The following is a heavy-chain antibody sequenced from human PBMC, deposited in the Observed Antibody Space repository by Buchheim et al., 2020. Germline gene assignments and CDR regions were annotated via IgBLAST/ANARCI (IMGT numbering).Heavy chain of an antibody. J-gene: IGHJ3*02. V-gene: IGHV1-2*02. Sequence: QVHLVQSGAEVKKPGASVKVSCKTSGFTFSGFYMHWVRQAPGQGLEWMGWINPSSGATNCAQKFQDRVTMTRDTSINTAYMELTRLRSEVRAVYYGAKRVYDCGGYDLWAFDIWGQGT. CDR1: GFTFSGFY. CDR3: AKRVYDCGGYDLWAFDI. D-gene: IGHD3-22*01. CDR2: INPSSGAT.